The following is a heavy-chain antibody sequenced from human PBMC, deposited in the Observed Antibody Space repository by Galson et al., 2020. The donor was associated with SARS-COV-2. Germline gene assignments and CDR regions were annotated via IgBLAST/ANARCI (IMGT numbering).Heavy chain of an antibody. J-gene: IGHJ4*02. Sequence: SETLSLTCTVSGGSISSSSYYWGWIRQPPGKGLEWIGSIYYSWSTYYNPSLKSRVTISVDTSKNQFSLKLSSVTAADPAVYYCACVLEWLSNPFDYWGQGTLVTVSS. CDR2: IYYSWST. V-gene: IGHV4-39*07. CDR1: GGSISSSSYY. D-gene: IGHD3-3*01. CDR3: ACVLEWLSNPFDY.